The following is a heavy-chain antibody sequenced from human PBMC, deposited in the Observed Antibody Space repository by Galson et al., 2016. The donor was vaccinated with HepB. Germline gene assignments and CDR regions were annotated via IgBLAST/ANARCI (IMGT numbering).Heavy chain of an antibody. CDR1: GGSLSNYY. J-gene: IGHJ5*02. Sequence: ETLSLTCAVYGGSLSNYYWSWIRQPPGKGLEWIGEINHRGSTLYNPSLKSRVTMSIDTSKNHFSLNLTSVTAADTALYYCARILFDFRRGLWFDLWGQGTLVTVSS. D-gene: IGHD3-3*01. CDR3: ARILFDFRRGLWFDL. CDR2: INHRGST. V-gene: IGHV4-34*01.